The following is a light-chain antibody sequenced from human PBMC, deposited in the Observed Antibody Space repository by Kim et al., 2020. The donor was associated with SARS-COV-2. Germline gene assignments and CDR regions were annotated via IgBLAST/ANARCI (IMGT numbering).Light chain of an antibody. CDR2: GHT. V-gene: IGLV1-40*01. J-gene: IGLJ1*01. CDR1: FSNIGAGYD. Sequence: QRVTISCTGTFSNIGAGYDVHWYQQVPGAAPKLLIYGHTNRPSGVPDRFSGSKSDTSASLAITGLQPEDEPDYYCQSYDSSLNSYVFGTGTKVTVL. CDR3: QSYDSSLNSYV.